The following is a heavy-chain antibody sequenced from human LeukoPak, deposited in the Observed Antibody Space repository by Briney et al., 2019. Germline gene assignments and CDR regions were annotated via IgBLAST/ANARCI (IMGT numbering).Heavy chain of an antibody. CDR1: GGTFSSYA. Sequence: SVKVSCKASGGTFSSYAISWVRQAPGQGLEWMGGIIPIFGTANYAQKFQGRVTITADESTSTAYMELSSLRPEDTAVYYCASEGRDCSSTSCYIYWGQGTLVTVSS. CDR2: IIPIFGTA. D-gene: IGHD2-2*02. J-gene: IGHJ4*02. V-gene: IGHV1-69*13. CDR3: ASEGRDCSSTSCYIY.